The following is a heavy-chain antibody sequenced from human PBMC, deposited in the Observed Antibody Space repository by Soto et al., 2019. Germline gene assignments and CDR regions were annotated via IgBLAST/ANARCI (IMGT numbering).Heavy chain of an antibody. V-gene: IGHV1-69*13. CDR2: IIPIFGTA. J-gene: IGHJ4*02. D-gene: IGHD6-19*01. CDR1: GGTFSSYA. CDR3: ARERIAVAGSFDY. Sequence: SVKVSCKASGGTFSSYAISWVRQAPGQGLEWMGGIIPIFGTANYAQKFQGRVTITADESTSTAYMELSSLRSEDTAVYYCARERIAVAGSFDYWGQGTLVTVSS.